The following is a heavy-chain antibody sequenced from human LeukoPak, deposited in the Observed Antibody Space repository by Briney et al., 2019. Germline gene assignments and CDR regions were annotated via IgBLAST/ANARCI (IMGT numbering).Heavy chain of an antibody. CDR3: ARAQAYCSGGSCYSMGFDS. CDR1: GFTYSSHW. D-gene: IGHD2-15*01. Sequence: LPGGSLRLSCAASGFTYSSHWMHWVRQAPGEGLMWVSRINTDGRITNYADFVKGRLTISRDNAKNTLYLLLSSLRVEDTAVYYCARAQAYCSGGSCYSMGFDSWGQGTLVTVSS. J-gene: IGHJ4*02. V-gene: IGHV3-74*01. CDR2: INTDGRIT.